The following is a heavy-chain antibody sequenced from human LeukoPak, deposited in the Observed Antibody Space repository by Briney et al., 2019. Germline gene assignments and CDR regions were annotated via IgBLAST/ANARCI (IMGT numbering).Heavy chain of an antibody. V-gene: IGHV3-21*01. J-gene: IGHJ4*02. Sequence: PGGSLRLSCAASGFTFSSYSMNWVRQAQGKGLEWVSSISSSSSYIYYADSVKGRFTISRDNAKNSLYLQMNSLRAEDTAVYYCARGRRGGVDYFDYWGQGTLVTVSS. CDR1: GFTFSSYS. CDR3: ARGRRGGVDYFDY. D-gene: IGHD3-10*01. CDR2: ISSSSSYI.